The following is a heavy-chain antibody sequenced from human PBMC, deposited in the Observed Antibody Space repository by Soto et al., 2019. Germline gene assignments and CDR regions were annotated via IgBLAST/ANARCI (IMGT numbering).Heavy chain of an antibody. CDR1: GFTFGNYA. J-gene: IGHJ4*02. Sequence: EVQLVESGGGLVQPGGSLRLSCAASGFTFGNYAMHWVRQAPGKGLEFVSAINTNGAATYYASSVKGRFTISRDNSKNTMYLQMGSLRAEDTALSYCARLTTITQRFDYWGQGTLVTVSS. CDR3: ARLTTITQRFDY. CDR2: INTNGAAT. V-gene: IGHV3-64*01. D-gene: IGHD4-4*01.